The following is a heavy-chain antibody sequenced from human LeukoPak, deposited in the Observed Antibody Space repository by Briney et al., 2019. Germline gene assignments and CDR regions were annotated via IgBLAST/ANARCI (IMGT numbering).Heavy chain of an antibody. J-gene: IGHJ4*02. CDR1: GFTFSSYA. D-gene: IGHD3-10*01. CDR2: ISGSGGST. CDR3: AKGGTMVRERYDY. V-gene: IGHV3-23*01. Sequence: GGSLRLSCAASGFTFSSYAMSWVRQAPGKGPEWVSAISGSGGSTYYADSVKGRFTISRDNSKNTLYLQMNSLRAEDTAVYYCAKGGTMVRERYDYWGRGTLVTVSS.